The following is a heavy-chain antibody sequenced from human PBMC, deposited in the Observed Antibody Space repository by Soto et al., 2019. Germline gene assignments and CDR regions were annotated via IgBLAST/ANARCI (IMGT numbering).Heavy chain of an antibody. V-gene: IGHV5-10-1*01. Sequence: EVQLVQSGAEVKKPGESLRISCKGSGYSFTSYWISWVRQMPGKGLEWMGRIDPSDSYTNYSPSFQGHVTISADKSISIAYLQWSSRKASDTAMYYCARRTKFSGYSRGKTFDPWGQGTLVTVSS. CDR1: GYSFTSYW. CDR2: IDPSDSYT. J-gene: IGHJ5*02. CDR3: ARRTKFSGYSRGKTFDP. D-gene: IGHD6-13*01.